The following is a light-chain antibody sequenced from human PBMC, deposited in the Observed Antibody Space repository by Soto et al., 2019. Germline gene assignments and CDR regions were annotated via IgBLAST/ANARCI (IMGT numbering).Light chain of an antibody. V-gene: IGLV1-40*01. Sequence: QSVLTQPPSVSGAPGQRVTISCTGSSSNIGAGYDVHWYQQLPGTAPKLLIYGNSNRPSGVPDRFSGSIDSSSNSASLTISGLKTDDEADYYCQSFYSSDHWVFGGGTQLTVL. CDR2: GNS. J-gene: IGLJ3*02. CDR3: QSFYSSDHWV. CDR1: SSNIGAGYD.